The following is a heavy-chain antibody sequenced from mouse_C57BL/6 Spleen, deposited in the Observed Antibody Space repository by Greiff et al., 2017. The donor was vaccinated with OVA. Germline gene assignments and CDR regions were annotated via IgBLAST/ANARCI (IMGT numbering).Heavy chain of an antibody. V-gene: IGHV14-2*01. CDR1: GFNIKDYY. CDR3: ARDEGYYGSSYGYFDV. J-gene: IGHJ1*03. Sequence: VQLQQSGAELVKPGASVKLSCTASGFNIKDYYMNWVKQRTEQGLEWIGRIDPEDGETKYAPKFKGKATITADTSSNTAYLQLSSLTSEDTAVYYCARDEGYYGSSYGYFDVWGTGTTVTVSS. D-gene: IGHD1-1*01. CDR2: IDPEDGET.